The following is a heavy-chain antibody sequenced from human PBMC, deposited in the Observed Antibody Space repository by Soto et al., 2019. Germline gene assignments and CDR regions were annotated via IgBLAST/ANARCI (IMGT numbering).Heavy chain of an antibody. CDR1: GGSISSGGYS. Sequence: SETLSLTCAVSGGSISSGGYSWSWIRQPPGKGLEWIGYIYHSGSTYYSPSLKSRVTISVDRSKNQFSLKLSSVTAADTAVYYCARVPDRWGQGTLVTVS. J-gene: IGHJ5*02. V-gene: IGHV4-30-2*01. CDR2: IYHSGST. CDR3: ARVPDR. D-gene: IGHD2-2*01.